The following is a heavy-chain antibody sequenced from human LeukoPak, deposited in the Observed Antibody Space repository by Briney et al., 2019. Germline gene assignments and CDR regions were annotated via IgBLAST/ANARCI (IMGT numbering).Heavy chain of an antibody. J-gene: IGHJ6*02. D-gene: IGHD4-17*01. Sequence: PSETLSLTCTVSGGSISSSSYYWGWIRQPPGKGLEWIGSIYYSGSTYYNPSLRSRVTISVDTSKNQVSLKLSSVTAADTAVYYCAMTVSRYYGMDVWGQGTTVTASS. CDR2: IYYSGST. CDR1: GGSISSSSYY. CDR3: AMTVSRYYGMDV. V-gene: IGHV4-39*01.